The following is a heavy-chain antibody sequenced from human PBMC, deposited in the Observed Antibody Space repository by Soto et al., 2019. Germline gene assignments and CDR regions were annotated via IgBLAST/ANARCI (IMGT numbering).Heavy chain of an antibody. J-gene: IGHJ6*03. V-gene: IGHV4-59*08. CDR1: GGSISSYY. D-gene: IGHD6-19*01. Sequence: PSETLSLTCTVSGGSISSYYWSWIRQPPGKGLEWIGYIYYSGSTNYSPSLKSRVTISVDTSKNQFSLKLSSVTAADTAVYYCASHGTGNSSGWYYYYYYYYMDVWGKGTTVTVSS. CDR3: ASHGTGNSSGWYYYYYYYYMDV. CDR2: IYYSGST.